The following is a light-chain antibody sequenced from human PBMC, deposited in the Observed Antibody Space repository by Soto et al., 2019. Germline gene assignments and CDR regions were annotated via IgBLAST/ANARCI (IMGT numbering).Light chain of an antibody. V-gene: IGLV3-21*02. CDR3: QVWDNSIDQYL. J-gene: IGLJ1*01. CDR1: NIASKS. CDR2: DDS. Sequence: SYELTQPPSVSVAPGQTARITCGGNNIASKSVHWYQQRPGQAPVLVLYDDSNRPSGIPARFSGSNSGSTATLTISSVEAGDEADYFCQVWDNSIDQYLFGAGTKVTVL.